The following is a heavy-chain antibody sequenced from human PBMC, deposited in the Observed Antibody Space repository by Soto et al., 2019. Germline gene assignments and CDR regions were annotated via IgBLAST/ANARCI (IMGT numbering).Heavy chain of an antibody. J-gene: IGHJ1*01. D-gene: IGHD1-1*01. CDR2: STVNGIT. CDR3: AREIGENWTSEAH. Sequence: QVQQLESGPGLVKPWDTLSLTCTVSGAYVSDCSWSWIRQRAGKGLEWIGRSTVNGITEYNPSFRSRVTMSMDTSRNQFYLNLQSSTAADTALYYCAREIGENWTSEAHWGQGTLVTVSS. V-gene: IGHV4-4*07. CDR1: GAYVSDCS.